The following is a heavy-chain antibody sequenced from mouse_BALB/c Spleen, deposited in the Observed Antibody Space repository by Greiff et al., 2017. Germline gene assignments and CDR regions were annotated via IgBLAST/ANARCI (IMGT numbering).Heavy chain of an antibody. Sequence: EVHLVESGGGLVQPGGSRKLSCAASGFTFSSFGMHWVRQAPEKGLEWVAYISSGSSTIYYADTVKGRFTISRDNPKNTLFLQMTSLRSEDTAMYYCARPSTMITTGAMDYWGQGTSVTVSS. D-gene: IGHD2-4*01. V-gene: IGHV5-17*02. J-gene: IGHJ4*01. CDR1: GFTFSSFG. CDR3: ARPSTMITTGAMDY. CDR2: ISSGSSTI.